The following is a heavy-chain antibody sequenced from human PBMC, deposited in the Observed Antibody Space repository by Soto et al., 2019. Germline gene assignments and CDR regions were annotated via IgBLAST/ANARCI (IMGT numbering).Heavy chain of an antibody. CDR2: IYYSGST. Sequence: SETLSLTCTVSGGSISSSSYYWGWIRQPPGKGLEWIGSIYYSGSTYYNPSLKSRVTISVDTSKNQFSLKLSSVTAADTAVYYCARHAPYYYGSGSYSPPHYYYYMDVWGKGTTVTVSS. D-gene: IGHD3-10*01. CDR3: ARHAPYYYGSGSYSPPHYYYYMDV. CDR1: GGSISSSSYY. V-gene: IGHV4-39*01. J-gene: IGHJ6*03.